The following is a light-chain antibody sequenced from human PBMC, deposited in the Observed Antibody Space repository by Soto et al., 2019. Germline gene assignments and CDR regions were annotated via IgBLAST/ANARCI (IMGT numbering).Light chain of an antibody. CDR3: QQHGSSPRT. CDR2: GAS. V-gene: IGKV3-20*01. Sequence: EIVMTQSPATLSVSPGERATLSCRASQSVSSKLAWYQQKPGQAPRLLIYGASSRATGIPDRFSGSGSGTDFTLTISRLEPEDFSVYYCQQHGSSPRTFGQGTKVDIK. CDR1: QSVSSK. J-gene: IGKJ1*01.